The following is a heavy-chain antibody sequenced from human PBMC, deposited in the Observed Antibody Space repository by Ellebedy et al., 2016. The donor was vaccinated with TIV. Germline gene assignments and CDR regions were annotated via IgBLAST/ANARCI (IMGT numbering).Heavy chain of an antibody. J-gene: IGHJ4*02. CDR2: INHSGST. CDR3: ARAPGTYYFDY. Sequence: SETLSLXXAVYGGSFSGYYWSWIRQPPGKGLEWIGEINHSGSTNYNPSLKSRVTISVDTSKNQFSLKLSSVTAADTAVYYCARAPGTYYFDYWGQGTLVTVSS. CDR1: GGSFSGYY. V-gene: IGHV4-34*01.